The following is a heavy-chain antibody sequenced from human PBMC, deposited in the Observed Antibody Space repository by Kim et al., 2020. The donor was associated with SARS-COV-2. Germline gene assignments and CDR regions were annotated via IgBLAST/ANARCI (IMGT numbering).Heavy chain of an antibody. Sequence: GGSLRLSCAASGFTFSSYAMSWVRQAPGKGLEWVSAISGSGGSTYYADSLKGRFTISRDNSKNTLYLQMNSLRAEDTAVYYCTMEDSSSWYSRGWGQGTLVTVSS. CDR1: GFTFSSYA. V-gene: IGHV3-23*01. CDR2: ISGSGGST. CDR3: TMEDSSSWYSRG. D-gene: IGHD6-13*01. J-gene: IGHJ4*02.